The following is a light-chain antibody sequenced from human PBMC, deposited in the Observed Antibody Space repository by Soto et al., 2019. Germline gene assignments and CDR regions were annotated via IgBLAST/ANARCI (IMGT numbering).Light chain of an antibody. V-gene: IGLV2-14*01. CDR1: SSDVGGSKY. CDR2: EVT. J-gene: IGLJ2*01. Sequence: QSALTQPASVSGSPGQSITISCTGTSSDVGGSKYVSWYQQHPGKAPKLMIYEVTNRPSGVSNRFSGSKSDNTASLTISGLQAEDEADYYCSSYTSGITVFGGGTKLTVL. CDR3: SSYTSGITV.